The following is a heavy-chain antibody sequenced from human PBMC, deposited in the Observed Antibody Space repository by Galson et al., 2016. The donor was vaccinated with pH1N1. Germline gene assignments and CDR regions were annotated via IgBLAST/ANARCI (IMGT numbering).Heavy chain of an antibody. D-gene: IGHD3-9*01. CDR3: ARETPSPSPTVLRYFDWSRGLSAFDM. V-gene: IGHV7-4-1*02. J-gene: IGHJ3*02. Sequence: SVKVSCKASGFTFSNHGINWVRQAPGQGLEWMGWINTKTGNPTYAQGFTGRFVFSFDTSVNKAYLQNNSLKADDTAVYYCARETPSPSPTVLRYFDWSRGLSAFDMWVRWTLVTVSS. CDR2: INTKTGNP. CDR1: GFTFSNHG.